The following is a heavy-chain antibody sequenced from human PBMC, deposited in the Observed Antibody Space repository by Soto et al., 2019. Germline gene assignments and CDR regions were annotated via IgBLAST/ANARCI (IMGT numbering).Heavy chain of an antibody. V-gene: IGHV4-4*07. D-gene: IGHD3-3*01. J-gene: IGHJ5*02. CDR2: LYSTESS. CDR3: ARDGDTAGDL. CDR1: GGSISSFNW. Sequence: QVHLQESGPGLVKPSGTLSPTCGVSGGSISSFNWWSWFRQPAGKGLEWIGRLYSTESSNYNPNPTSRVTISVDTSKNELSLKVASVTAADTAVYYCARDGDTAGDLWGQGTLVTVSS.